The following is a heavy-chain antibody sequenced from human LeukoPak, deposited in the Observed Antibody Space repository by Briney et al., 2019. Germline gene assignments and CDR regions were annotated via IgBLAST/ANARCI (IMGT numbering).Heavy chain of an antibody. D-gene: IGHD3-22*01. CDR3: ARLYYYDSSGYTVEYYFDY. CDR1: GGSISSYY. V-gene: IGHV4-59*01. CDR2: IYYSGST. J-gene: IGHJ4*02. Sequence: SETLSLTCTVSGGSISSYYWNWIRQPPGKGLEWIGYIYYSGSTNYNPSLKSRVTISVDTSKNQFSLKLSSVTAADTAVYYCARLYYYDSSGYTVEYYFDYWGQGTLVTVSS.